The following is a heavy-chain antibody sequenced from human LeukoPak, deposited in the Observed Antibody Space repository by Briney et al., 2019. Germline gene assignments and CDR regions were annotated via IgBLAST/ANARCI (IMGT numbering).Heavy chain of an antibody. CDR3: ARDSHDWNYSGFDP. D-gene: IGHD1-7*01. V-gene: IGHV1-2*02. CDR1: GYTFAGYY. J-gene: IGHJ5*02. CDR2: INPNSGGT. Sequence: GASVKVSCKASGYTFAGYYIHWVRQAPGQGLEWMGWINPNSGGTNYAQKFQGRVTMTRDTSFSTAYMELSRLRSDDTAVYYCARDSHDWNYSGFDPWGQGTLVTASS.